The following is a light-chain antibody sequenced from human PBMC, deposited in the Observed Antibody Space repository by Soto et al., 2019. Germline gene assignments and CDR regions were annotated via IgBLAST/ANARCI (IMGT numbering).Light chain of an antibody. CDR2: GAS. CDR3: QQVNSYPQT. J-gene: IGKJ5*01. Sequence: EIVLTQSPGTLSLSPGERATLSCRASQSVSNNYLAWYQQKPGQAPRLLIYGASTRATGIPARFSGSGSGTEFTLTISSLQPEDFATYYCQQVNSYPQTFGQGTRLEI. CDR1: QSVSNN. V-gene: IGKV3-15*01.